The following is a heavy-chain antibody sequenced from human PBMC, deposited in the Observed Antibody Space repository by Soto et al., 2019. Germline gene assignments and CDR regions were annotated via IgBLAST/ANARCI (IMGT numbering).Heavy chain of an antibody. J-gene: IGHJ4*02. CDR3: ARIGINDYSIYYFDY. V-gene: IGHV2-26*01. CDR2: IFSNDEK. CDR1: GFSLSNARMG. Sequence: QVTLKESGPVLVNPTETLTLTCTVSGFSLSNARMGVSWIRQPPGKALEWLAHIFSNDEKSYSTSLKSRLTISKDTSKSQVVLTMTNMDPVDTATYYCARIGINDYSIYYFDYWGQGTLVTVSS. D-gene: IGHD2-15*01.